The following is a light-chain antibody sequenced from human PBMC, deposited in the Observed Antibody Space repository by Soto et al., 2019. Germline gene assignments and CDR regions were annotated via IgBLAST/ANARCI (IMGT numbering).Light chain of an antibody. Sequence: IVLTQSPGTLSLSPGERATLSCRASQSVSSSYLAWYQQKLGQAPRLLIFCASTRATGIPDRFSGSGSGTDFTLTISRLEPEDFAVYYCQQYGTSPFTFGPGTKVDFK. CDR2: CAS. CDR1: QSVSSSY. V-gene: IGKV3-20*01. J-gene: IGKJ3*01. CDR3: QQYGTSPFT.